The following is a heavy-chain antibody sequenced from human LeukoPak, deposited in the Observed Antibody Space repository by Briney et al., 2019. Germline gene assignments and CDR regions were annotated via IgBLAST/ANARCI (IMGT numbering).Heavy chain of an antibody. V-gene: IGHV1-8*03. CDR1: GYTFTGYY. Sequence: ASAKVSCKASGYTFTGYYMHWVRQAPGQGLEWMGWMNPNRGNTGYAQKFQGRVTITRNTSIRTAYMELSSLRSEDTAVYYCARGMDYWGQGTLVTVSS. CDR2: MNPNRGNT. CDR3: ARGMDY. J-gene: IGHJ4*02.